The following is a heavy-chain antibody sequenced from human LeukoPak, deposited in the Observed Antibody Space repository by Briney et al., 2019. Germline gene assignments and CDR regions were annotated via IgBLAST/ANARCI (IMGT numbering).Heavy chain of an antibody. CDR2: IYYSGST. CDR1: GGSISSYY. Sequence: SSETLSLTCTVSGGSISSYYWSWIRQPPGKGLEWIGYIYYSGSTNYNPSLKSRVTISVDTSKNQFSLKLRSVTAADTAVYYCARVTGYMIEDYFDYWGQGILVTVSS. J-gene: IGHJ4*02. D-gene: IGHD3-9*01. V-gene: IGHV4-59*01. CDR3: ARVTGYMIEDYFDY.